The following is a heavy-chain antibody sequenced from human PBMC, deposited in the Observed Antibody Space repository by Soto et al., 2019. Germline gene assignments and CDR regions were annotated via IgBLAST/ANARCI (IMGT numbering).Heavy chain of an antibody. CDR2: INPSGGGP. D-gene: IGHD3-16*01. V-gene: IGHV1-46*03. Sequence: QVQLMQSGAEVKQPGASVKVSCKASGYTFTNYYMHWVRQVPGQGLEWMGIINPSGGGPAHAQNFRGRRTTTSDTSPTTIYMELTSLRSEDTAVYFCARSDMGGGGARDVWGQGTMVTVSS. CDR3: ARSDMGGGGARDV. J-gene: IGHJ3*01. CDR1: GYTFTNYY.